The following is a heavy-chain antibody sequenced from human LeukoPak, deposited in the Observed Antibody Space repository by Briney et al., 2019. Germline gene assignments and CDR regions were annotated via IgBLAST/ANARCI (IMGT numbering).Heavy chain of an antibody. J-gene: IGHJ3*02. V-gene: IGHV4-39*07. CDR1: GGSISSSSYY. CDR3: ARVVSRHYDYVWGSPDAFDI. D-gene: IGHD3-16*01. Sequence: SETLSLTCTVSGGSISSSSYYWGWIRQPPGKGLEWIGSIYYSGSTYYNPSLKSRVTISVDTSKNQFSLKLSSVTAADTAVYYCARVVSRHYDYVWGSPDAFDIWGQGTMVTVSS. CDR2: IYYSGST.